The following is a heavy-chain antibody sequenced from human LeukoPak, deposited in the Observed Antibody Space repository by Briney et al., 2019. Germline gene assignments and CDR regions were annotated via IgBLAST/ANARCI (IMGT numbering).Heavy chain of an antibody. V-gene: IGHV1-24*01. D-gene: IGHD1-26*01. CDR1: GYTLTELS. CDR2: FDPEDGET. J-gene: IGHJ4*02. Sequence: ASVKVSCKVSGYTLTELSMHWVRQAPGKGLEWMGGFDPEDGETIYAQKFQGRVTMTEDTSTDAAYMELSSLRSEDTAVYYCATDRPSDLVVGATPHGYWGQGTLVTVSS. CDR3: ATDRPSDLVVGATPHGY.